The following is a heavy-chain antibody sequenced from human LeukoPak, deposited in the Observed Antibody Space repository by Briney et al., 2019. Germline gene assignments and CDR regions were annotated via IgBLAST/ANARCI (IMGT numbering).Heavy chain of an antibody. CDR3: ARSGSHDY. D-gene: IGHD1-26*01. CDR1: GFTLSNPW. CDR2: ISSSSSYT. Sequence: GGSLRLSCAASGFTLSNPWMSWVRQAPGKGLEWVSYISSSSSYTNYADSVKGRFTISRDNAKNSLYLQMNSLRADDTAVYYCARSGSHDYWGQGTLVTVSS. J-gene: IGHJ4*02. V-gene: IGHV3-11*03.